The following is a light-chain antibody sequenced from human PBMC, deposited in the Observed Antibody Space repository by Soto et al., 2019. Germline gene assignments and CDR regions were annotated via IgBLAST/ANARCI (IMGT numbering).Light chain of an antibody. CDR3: KKSYSTLTWT. J-gene: IGKJ1*01. CDR2: AAS. Sequence: DIQMTHSPSSLSASVGDRVTITCRASQSISNYLNWYQQKPGKAPKLLIYAASTLQSGVPSRFSGSGSGTDFTLTISSLQYEDFAPYYCKKSYSTLTWTSGQGIKVEIX. V-gene: IGKV1-39*01. CDR1: QSISNY.